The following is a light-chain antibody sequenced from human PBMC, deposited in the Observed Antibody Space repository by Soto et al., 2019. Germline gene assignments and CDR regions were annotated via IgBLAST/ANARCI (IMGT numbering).Light chain of an antibody. CDR2: GNS. Sequence: QSVLTQPPSVSGAPGQRVTISCTGSSSNIGAGYDVHWYQQLPGTAPKLLIYGNSNRPSGVPDRFSGSKSGTSASLAITGLLAEDEADYYCQSYASGLSGSVFGTGTKLTVL. J-gene: IGLJ1*01. CDR3: QSYASGLSGSV. CDR1: SSNIGAGYD. V-gene: IGLV1-40*01.